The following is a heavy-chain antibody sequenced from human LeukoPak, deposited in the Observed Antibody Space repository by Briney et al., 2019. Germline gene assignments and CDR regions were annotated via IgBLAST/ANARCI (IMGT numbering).Heavy chain of an antibody. CDR1: GFTFSSYW. CDR3: ARDDPRDIVVVVAATQTSLFDY. Sequence: GGSLRLSCAASGFTFSSYWMSWVRQAPGKGLEWVANIKQDGSEKYYVDSVKGRFTISRDNAKNSLYLQMNSLRAEDTAVYYCARDDPRDIVVVVAATQTSLFDYWGQGTLVTVSS. V-gene: IGHV3-7*01. CDR2: IKQDGSEK. J-gene: IGHJ4*02. D-gene: IGHD2-15*01.